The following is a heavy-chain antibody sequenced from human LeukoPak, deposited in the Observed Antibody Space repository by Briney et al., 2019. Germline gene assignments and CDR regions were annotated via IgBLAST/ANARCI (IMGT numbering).Heavy chain of an antibody. D-gene: IGHD1-26*01. V-gene: IGHV3-23*01. J-gene: IGHJ3*02. CDR2: ISGSGGST. CDR3: ARSYSDAFDI. Sequence: GGSLRLSCVASGFTFSNYAMSWVRQAPGKGLEWVSGISGSGGSTYYADSVKGRFTISRDNSKNTLYLQMNSLRAEDTAVYYCARSYSDAFDIWGQGTMVTVSS. CDR1: GFTFSNYA.